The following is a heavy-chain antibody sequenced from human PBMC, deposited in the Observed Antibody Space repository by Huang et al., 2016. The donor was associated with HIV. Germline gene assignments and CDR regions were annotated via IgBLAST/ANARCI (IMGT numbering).Heavy chain of an antibody. V-gene: IGHV3-23*01. D-gene: IGHD3-22*01. CDR3: AKVENYSDSRGYHSTKEPGVFAF. Sequence: EVQLLESGGGLVQPGGSLRLSCAASGFTFSNYAMSWVRQAAGKGLEWVSGLSGRGGATYYADSVKGRFTSSRDNSKNTLSLQMNSLRAEDTAVYYCAKVENYSDSRGYHSTKEPGVFAFWGQGTLVTVSS. J-gene: IGHJ4*02. CDR2: LSGRGGAT. CDR1: GFTFSNYA.